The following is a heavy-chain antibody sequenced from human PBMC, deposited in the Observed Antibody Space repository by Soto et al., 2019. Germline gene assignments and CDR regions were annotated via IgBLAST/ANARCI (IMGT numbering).Heavy chain of an antibody. J-gene: IGHJ3*02. Sequence: LSLTCTISGGSISTYYWSWIRQSPGKGLEWIGYISYLGNTNYNPSLKSRVTISVDTPKNQFSFKLDSVTAADTAMYYCASEGDGRAPINIWGQGLWSPSPQ. D-gene: IGHD2-21*01. CDR2: ISYLGNT. CDR1: GGSISTYY. CDR3: ASEGDGRAPINI. V-gene: IGHV4-59*01.